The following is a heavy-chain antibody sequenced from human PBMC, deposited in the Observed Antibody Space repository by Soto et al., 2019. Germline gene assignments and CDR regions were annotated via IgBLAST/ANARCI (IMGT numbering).Heavy chain of an antibody. D-gene: IGHD2-21*02. V-gene: IGHV3-7*01. CDR3: ARDSVVVTAISDNWFDP. CDR1: GFTFSSYW. CDR2: IKQDGSEK. Sequence: GGSLRLSCAASGFTFSSYWMSWVRQAPGKGLEWVANIKQDGSEKYYVDSVKGRFTISRDNAKNSLYLQMNSLRAEDTAVYYCARDSVVVTAISDNWFDPWGQGPLVTVSS. J-gene: IGHJ5*02.